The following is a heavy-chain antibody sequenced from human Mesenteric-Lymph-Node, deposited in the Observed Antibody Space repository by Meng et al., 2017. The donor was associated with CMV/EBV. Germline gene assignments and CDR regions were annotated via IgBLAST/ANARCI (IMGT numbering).Heavy chain of an antibody. D-gene: IGHD3-10*01. V-gene: IGHV3-30*04. J-gene: IGHJ5*02. CDR1: YA. CDR3: ARDMEGEGVLWPRFDP. Sequence: YAFHWVRQAPGKVLEWLGFISYDGNNKYYGDSMPGPFTMEGRFTISRDNSKNTVYLQMNSLRADDTAVYYCARDMEGEGVLWPRFDPWGQGTLVTVSS. CDR2: ISYDGNNK.